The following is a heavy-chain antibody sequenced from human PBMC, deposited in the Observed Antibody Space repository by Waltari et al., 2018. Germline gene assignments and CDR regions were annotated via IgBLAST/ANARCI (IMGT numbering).Heavy chain of an antibody. Sequence: QVQLQQWGAGLLKPSETLSLTCAVYGGSFSGYSWSWIRQPPGKGLEWIGEINHSGSTNYNPSLKSRVTISVDTSKNQFSLKLSSVTAADTAVYYCARGLFSSGWYRHSFGYWGQGTLVTVSS. CDR1: GGSFSGYS. D-gene: IGHD6-19*01. CDR3: ARGLFSSGWYRHSFGY. CDR2: INHSGST. V-gene: IGHV4-34*01. J-gene: IGHJ4*02.